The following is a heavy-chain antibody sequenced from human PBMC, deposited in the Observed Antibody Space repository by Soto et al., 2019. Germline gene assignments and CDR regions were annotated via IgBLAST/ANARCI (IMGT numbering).Heavy chain of an antibody. Sequence: QVQLQESGPGLVKPSETLSLTCTVSGGSISSYYWSWIRQPPGKGLEWIGYIYYSGITNYNPSLKSRVTISVDPSKNQFSLKLSSVTAADTAVYYCARYKSNYYYGMDVWGQGTKVTVSS. J-gene: IGHJ6*02. CDR1: GGSISSYY. CDR2: IYYSGIT. D-gene: IGHD1-20*01. V-gene: IGHV4-59*01. CDR3: ARYKSNYYYGMDV.